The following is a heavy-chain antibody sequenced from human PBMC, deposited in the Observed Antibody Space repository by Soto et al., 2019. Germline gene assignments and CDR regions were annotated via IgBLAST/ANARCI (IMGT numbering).Heavy chain of an antibody. J-gene: IGHJ4*02. CDR2: IQQDGSEK. CDR3: ARVRYGGYSYYFDY. Sequence: GGSLRLSCAVAGFTFSRFWMGWVRQAPGRGLEWVANIQQDGSEKYYVDSVKGRFTMSKDNVKNSLYLQMNSLGAEDTAVYYCARVRYGGYSYYFDYWGQGALVTVSS. D-gene: IGHD4-17*01. V-gene: IGHV3-7*03. CDR1: GFTFSRFW.